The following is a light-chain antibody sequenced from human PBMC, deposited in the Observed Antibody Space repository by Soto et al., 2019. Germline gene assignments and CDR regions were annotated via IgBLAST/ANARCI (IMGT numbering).Light chain of an antibody. CDR1: QSVSSSY. CDR2: GAS. J-gene: IGKJ1*01. V-gene: IGKV3-20*01. Sequence: PGERATLSCRASQSVSSSYLAWYQQKPGQAPRHLIYGASSRATGIPDRLSGSGSGTDFTLTISRLEPEDFAVYYCQQYGSSPWTFGQGTKVEIK. CDR3: QQYGSSPWT.